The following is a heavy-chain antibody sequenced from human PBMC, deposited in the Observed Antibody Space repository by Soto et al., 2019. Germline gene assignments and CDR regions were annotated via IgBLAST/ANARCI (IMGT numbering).Heavy chain of an antibody. J-gene: IGHJ4*02. CDR3: AKGGLLTGVAYFDY. D-gene: IGHD7-27*01. CDR2: ISGSGGST. V-gene: IGHV3-23*04. Sequence: VQLVESGGGVVQPGRSLRLSCAASGFTFSSYAMSWVRQAPGKGLEWVSTISGSGGSTFYADSVKGRFTISRDNSKNTLYLQINNPRAEDTAVYYCAKGGLLTGVAYFDYWGQGTLVTVSS. CDR1: GFTFSSYA.